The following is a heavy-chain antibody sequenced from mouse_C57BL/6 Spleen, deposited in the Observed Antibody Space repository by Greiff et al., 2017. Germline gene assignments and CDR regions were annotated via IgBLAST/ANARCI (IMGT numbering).Heavy chain of an antibody. CDR2: IRSKSNNYAT. CDR1: GFSFNTYA. CDR3: VRQWGGGPFDY. V-gene: IGHV10-1*01. Sequence: VQLKESGGGLVQPKGSLKLSCAASGFSFNTYAMNWVRQAPGKGLEWVARIRSKSNNYATYYADSVKDRFTISRDDSESMLYLQMNNLKTEDTAMYYCVRQWGGGPFDYWGQGTTLTVSS. J-gene: IGHJ2*01.